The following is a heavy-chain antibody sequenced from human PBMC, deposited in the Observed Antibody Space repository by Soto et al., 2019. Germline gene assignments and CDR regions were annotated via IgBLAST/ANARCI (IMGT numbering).Heavy chain of an antibody. V-gene: IGHV3-33*01. CDR1: GFTFSSYA. CDR2: IWYDGSNQ. CDR3: ARVPAANSNYYYYGMDV. Sequence: GGSLRLACPASGFTFSSYAMDWVRQPQGKGLEWVGVIWYDGSNQYYADYVKGRFSISRDNSKNTLYLQTNSLRAEDTAVYYCARVPAANSNYYYYGMDVWGQGTTVTVSS. D-gene: IGHD2-2*01. J-gene: IGHJ6*02.